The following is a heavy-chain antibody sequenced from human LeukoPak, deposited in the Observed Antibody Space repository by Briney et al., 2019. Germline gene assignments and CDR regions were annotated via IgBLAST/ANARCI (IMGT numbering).Heavy chain of an antibody. CDR2: IDYDSSHI. Sequence: GGSLRLSCAASGLTFSTSAMNWVRQVPGKGLEWVSSIDYDSSHIYYAASVRGRFTVSRDNARDSVYLQMDSLRVEDTAVYYCTRDPLRYLRVGHYDYWGQGTLVAVSS. CDR1: GLTFSTSA. J-gene: IGHJ4*02. V-gene: IGHV3-21*01. CDR3: TRDPLRYLRVGHYDY. D-gene: IGHD3-9*01.